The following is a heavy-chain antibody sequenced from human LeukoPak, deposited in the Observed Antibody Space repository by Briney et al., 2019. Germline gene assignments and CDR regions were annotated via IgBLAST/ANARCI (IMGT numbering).Heavy chain of an antibody. CDR1: GFTFSSYW. V-gene: IGHV3-7*01. Sequence: GGSLRLSCAASGFTFSSYWMSWVRQAPGKGLEWVANIKQDGSEKYYVDSVKGRFTISRDNAKNSLYLQMNSLRAEDTAVYYCARGSLYYYDSSGYYRDIYYFDYWGQGTLVTVSS. D-gene: IGHD3-22*01. CDR3: ARGSLYYYDSSGYYRDIYYFDY. J-gene: IGHJ4*02. CDR2: IKQDGSEK.